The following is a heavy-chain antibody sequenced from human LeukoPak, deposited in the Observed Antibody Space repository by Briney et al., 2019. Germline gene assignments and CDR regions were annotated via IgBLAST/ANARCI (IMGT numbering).Heavy chain of an antibody. Sequence: ASVKVSCKASGGTFSSYAISWARQAPGQGLEWMGGIIPISGTANYAQKFQGRVTITADESTSTAYMELSSLRSEDTAVYYCARAQYYYDSSGYYGYLDYWGQGTLVTVSS. CDR3: ARAQYYYDSSGYYGYLDY. CDR2: IIPISGTA. D-gene: IGHD3-22*01. CDR1: GGTFSSYA. V-gene: IGHV1-69*13. J-gene: IGHJ4*02.